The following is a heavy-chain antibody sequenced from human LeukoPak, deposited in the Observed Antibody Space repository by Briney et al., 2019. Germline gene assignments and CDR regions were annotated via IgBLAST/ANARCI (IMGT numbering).Heavy chain of an antibody. CDR3: GRHTIRGYDVSTFDY. V-gene: IGHV4-39*01. CDR2: IYYSGST. J-gene: IGHJ4*02. D-gene: IGHD5-12*01. Sequence: SETLSLTCTVSGGSFSSSSYYSGWVRQPPGKGLEWIGSIYYSGSTYYNPSLKSRVTIPVDTSKYQFSVKLSSVNDPDETVYYCGRHTIRGYDVSTFDYWGQGTLVTVSS. CDR1: GGSFSSSSYY.